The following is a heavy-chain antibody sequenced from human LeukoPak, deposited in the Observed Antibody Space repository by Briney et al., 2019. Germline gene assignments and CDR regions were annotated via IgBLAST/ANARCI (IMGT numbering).Heavy chain of an antibody. V-gene: IGHV1-18*01. Sequence: ASVKVSCKASGYTFTSYGISWVRQAPGQGLEWMGWISAYNGNTNYAQKLQGRVTMTTDTSTSTAYMELRSLRSDDTAVYYCARKTFGGVIDPNWFDPWGQGALVTVSS. CDR3: ARKTFGGVIDPNWFDP. D-gene: IGHD3-16*02. CDR1: GYTFTSYG. CDR2: ISAYNGNT. J-gene: IGHJ5*02.